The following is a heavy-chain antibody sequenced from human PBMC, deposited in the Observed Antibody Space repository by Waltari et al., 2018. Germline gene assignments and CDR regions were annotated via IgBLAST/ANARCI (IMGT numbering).Heavy chain of an antibody. CDR3: ARGEEGYGEAYY. CDR2: INDEAKEK. Sequence: EVQLVESGGGLVQPGGSLRLSCAASGFTFNKYWMTWVRQAPGQGLEWGANINDEAKEKYHVDSVKGRFTISRDNTKKSLYLQMNSLRVDDTAVYYCARGEEGYGEAYYWGQGTLVTVSS. D-gene: IGHD3-10*01. CDR1: GFTFNKYW. J-gene: IGHJ4*02. V-gene: IGHV3-7*04.